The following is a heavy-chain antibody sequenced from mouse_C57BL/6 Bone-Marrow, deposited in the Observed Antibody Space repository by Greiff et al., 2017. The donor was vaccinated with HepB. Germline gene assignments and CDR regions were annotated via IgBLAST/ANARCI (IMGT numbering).Heavy chain of an antibody. D-gene: IGHD3-1*01. Sequence: QVQLQQSGAELARPGASVKLSCKASGYTFTSYGMSWVKQRTGQGLEWIGEIYPSSGDTYYNEKFKGKATLTADKSSSTAYMQLRSLTSEDSAVYFCATQNVSLYYFDYWGQGTTLTVSS. CDR3: ATQNVSLYYFDY. V-gene: IGHV1-81*01. CDR1: GYTFTSYG. J-gene: IGHJ2*01. CDR2: IYPSSGDT.